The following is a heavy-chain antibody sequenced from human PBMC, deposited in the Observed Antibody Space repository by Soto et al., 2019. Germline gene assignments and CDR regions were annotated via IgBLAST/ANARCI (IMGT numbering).Heavy chain of an antibody. CDR2: ISSSSSTI. J-gene: IGHJ4*02. V-gene: IGHV3-48*02. Sequence: ESGGGLVQPGGSLRLSCAASGFTFSSYSMNWVRQAPGKGLEWVSYISSSSSTIYYADSVKGRFTISRDNAKNSLYLQMNSLRDEDTAVYYCARNVIQLWGGGFDYWGQGTLVTVSS. CDR1: GFTFSSYS. CDR3: ARNVIQLWGGGFDY. D-gene: IGHD5-18*01.